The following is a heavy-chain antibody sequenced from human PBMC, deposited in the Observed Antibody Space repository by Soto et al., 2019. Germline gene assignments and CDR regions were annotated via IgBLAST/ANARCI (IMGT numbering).Heavy chain of an antibody. CDR1: GYTFTGYY. D-gene: IGHD6-13*01. Sequence: ASVKVSCKASGYTFTGYYMHWVRQAPGQRLECMGWINAGNGNTKYSQNFQGRVTITRDASASTAYMELSSLRSQVTAVYYCATSTLDTSTWKQHFYGLDVWGHRSTDTVS. J-gene: IGHJ6*02. CDR3: ATSTLDTSTWKQHFYGLDV. V-gene: IGHV1-3*01. CDR2: INAGNGNT.